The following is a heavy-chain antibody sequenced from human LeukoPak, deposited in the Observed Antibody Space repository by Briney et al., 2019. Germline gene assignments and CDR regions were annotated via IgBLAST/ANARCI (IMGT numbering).Heavy chain of an antibody. CDR1: GGSISSSSYY. Sequence: SETLSLTCTVSGGSISSSSYYWGWIRQPPGKGLEWIGSIYYSGSTYYNPSLKSRVTISVDTSKNQFSLKLSSVTAADTAVYYCARVSHGWKVGTYAFDIWGQGTMVTVSS. CDR2: IYYSGST. V-gene: IGHV4-39*07. D-gene: IGHD1-26*01. J-gene: IGHJ3*02. CDR3: ARVSHGWKVGTYAFDI.